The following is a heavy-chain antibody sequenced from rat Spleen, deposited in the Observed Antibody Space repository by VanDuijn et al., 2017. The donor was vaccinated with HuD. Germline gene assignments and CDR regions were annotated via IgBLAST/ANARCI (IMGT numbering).Heavy chain of an antibody. CDR3: ARYRDTYGHVGIFDY. D-gene: IGHD2-5*01. CDR2: IDFSGST. V-gene: IGHV3-1*01. CDR1: GFSLTSYN. J-gene: IGHJ2*01. Sequence: VQLRESGPGLVQPSQTLSLTCTVSGFSLTSYNVHWVRQPPGKGLEWMGYIDFSGSTGYNPSLKARISITRDLSKNQFFLQLNSVSTEDTAIYYCARYRDTYGHVGIFDYWGQGVRVTVSP.